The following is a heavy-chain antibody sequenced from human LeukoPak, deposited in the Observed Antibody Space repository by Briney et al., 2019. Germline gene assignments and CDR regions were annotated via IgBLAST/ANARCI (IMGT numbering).Heavy chain of an antibody. Sequence: PSETLSLTCTVSGGSISSSSYYWGWIRQPPGKGLEWIGSIYYSGSTYYNPSLKSRVTISVDTSKNQFSLRLSSVTAADTAVYHCARGYGYSSGWHSNHAFDIWGQGTMVTVSS. CDR2: IYYSGST. J-gene: IGHJ3*02. CDR1: GGSISSSSYY. V-gene: IGHV4-39*07. CDR3: ARGYGYSSGWHSNHAFDI. D-gene: IGHD6-19*01.